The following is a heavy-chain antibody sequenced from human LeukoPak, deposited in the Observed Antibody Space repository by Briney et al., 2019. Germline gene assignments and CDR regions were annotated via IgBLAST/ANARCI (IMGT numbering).Heavy chain of an antibody. V-gene: IGHV1-3*01. CDR1: GYTFTSYA. CDR3: ASAGSYRSAFDY. Sequence: ASVKVSCKDSGYTFTSYAMHWVRQAPGQRLEWMGWINAGNGNTKYSQKFQGRVTITRDTSASTAYMELSSLRSEDTAVYYCASAGSYRSAFDYWGQGTLVTVSS. J-gene: IGHJ4*02. CDR2: INAGNGNT. D-gene: IGHD1-26*01.